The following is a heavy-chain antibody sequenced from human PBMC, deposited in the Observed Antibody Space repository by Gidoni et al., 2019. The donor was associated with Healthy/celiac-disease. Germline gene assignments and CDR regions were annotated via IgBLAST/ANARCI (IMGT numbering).Heavy chain of an antibody. Sequence: EVQLVESGGGLVQPGRSLRLSCTASGFTFGDYAMSWVRQAPGKGLEWVGFIRSKAYGGTTEYAASVKGRFTISREDSKSIAYLQMNSLKTEDTAVYYCTRLSYSSSWYGDYFDYWGQGTLVTVSS. V-gene: IGHV3-49*04. D-gene: IGHD6-13*01. J-gene: IGHJ4*02. CDR2: IRSKAYGGTT. CDR3: TRLSYSSSWYGDYFDY. CDR1: GFTFGDYA.